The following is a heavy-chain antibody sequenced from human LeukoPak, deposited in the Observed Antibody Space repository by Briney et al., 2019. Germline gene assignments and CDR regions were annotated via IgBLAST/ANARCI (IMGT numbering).Heavy chain of an antibody. CDR2: MTSSPTYI. CDR3: TREITYDTDSSGFV. CDR1: GFSFSTYS. V-gene: IGHV3-21*01. Sequence: NPGGSLRLSCAASGFSFSTYSMNGVGQAAAKGVAGVSWMTSSPTYIYYAAAAKGRITITRDNAKDSVYLQVNSLRGEGTGGDFLTREITYDTDSSGFVWGQGTLVTVSS. D-gene: IGHD3-22*01. J-gene: IGHJ4*02.